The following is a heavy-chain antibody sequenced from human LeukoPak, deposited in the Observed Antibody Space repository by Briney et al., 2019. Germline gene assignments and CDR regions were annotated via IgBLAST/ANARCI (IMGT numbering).Heavy chain of an antibody. J-gene: IGHJ4*02. CDR2: ISWNSGSI. CDR3: AREPPGNYDDSGHYYAYFDC. CDR1: GFTFDDYA. D-gene: IGHD3-22*01. V-gene: IGHV3-9*01. Sequence: SGRSLRLSCAASGFTFDDYAMHWVRQAPGKGLEWVSGISWNSGSIGYADSVKGRFTISRDNAKNSLYLQMNSLGAEDTALYYCAREPPGNYDDSGHYYAYFDCWGQGALVTVSS.